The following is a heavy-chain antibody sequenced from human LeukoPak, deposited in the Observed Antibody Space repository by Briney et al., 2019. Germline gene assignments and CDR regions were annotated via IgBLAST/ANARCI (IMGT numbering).Heavy chain of an antibody. CDR3: GRSREGLYSGSSLDY. J-gene: IGHJ4*02. V-gene: IGHV1-18*01. CDR2: ISGYNGNT. Sequence: ASVTVSCKASGYTFSDYGISWVRQAPGQGLEWMGWISGYNGNTNYAQNLQGRVTMTTDTSTRTAYMELRSLKSDDTAVYYCGRSREGLYSGSSLDYWGQGTLVTVSS. CDR1: GYTFSDYG. D-gene: IGHD1-26*01.